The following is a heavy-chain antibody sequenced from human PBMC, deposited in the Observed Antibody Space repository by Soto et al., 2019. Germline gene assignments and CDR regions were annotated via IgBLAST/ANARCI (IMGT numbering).Heavy chain of an antibody. Sequence: EVKLVESGGGLVQPGGSLRLSCAASGFTFSHYWMYWVRQAPGKWLVWVSRINSDGSVSSYADSVKGRLTISRDNVKNTLYLQMHSLRAEDTAVYYWARGDCVGGTCYSLAGSFYYYMDVWGKGTRVTVFS. V-gene: IGHV3-74*01. CDR1: GFTFSHYW. CDR2: INSDGSVS. D-gene: IGHD2-15*01. J-gene: IGHJ6*03. CDR3: ARGDCVGGTCYSLAGSFYYYMDV.